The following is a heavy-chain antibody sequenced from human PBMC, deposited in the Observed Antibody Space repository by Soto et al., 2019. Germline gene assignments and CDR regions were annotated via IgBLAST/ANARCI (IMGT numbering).Heavy chain of an antibody. J-gene: IGHJ4*02. Sequence: SETLSLTCTVSGGSIISYYWSWIRQPPGKGLEWIGYIYYSGSTNYNPSLKSRVTISVDTSKNQFSLKLSSVTAADTAVYYCARHSDSGYSYYFDYWGQGTLVTVSS. V-gene: IGHV4-59*08. CDR3: ARHSDSGYSYYFDY. CDR1: GGSIISYY. CDR2: IYYSGST. D-gene: IGHD3-22*01.